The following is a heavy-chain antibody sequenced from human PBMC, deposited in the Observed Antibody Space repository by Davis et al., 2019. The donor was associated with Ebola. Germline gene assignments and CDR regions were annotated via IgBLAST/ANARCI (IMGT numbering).Heavy chain of an antibody. J-gene: IGHJ4*02. Sequence: PGGSLRLSCAASGFTFSSNAMSWVRQAPGKGLEWVSAITGSGSSTYYAGSVKGRFTISRDNSQDTLSLQMNSLRAEDTAIYYCAKTGTDFGDYVGYFDYWGQGTLVTVSS. V-gene: IGHV3-23*01. CDR1: GFTFSSNA. CDR3: AKTGTDFGDYVGYFDY. CDR2: ITGSGSST. D-gene: IGHD4-17*01.